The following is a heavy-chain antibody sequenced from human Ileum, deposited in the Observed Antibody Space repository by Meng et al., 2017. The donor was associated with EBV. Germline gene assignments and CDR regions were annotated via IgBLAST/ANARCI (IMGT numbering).Heavy chain of an antibody. CDR1: GDSISSNNW. Sequence: QVQLQESGPGLVKPSGTLSLTCAVSGDSISSNNWWSWVRQPPGKGLEWIGEIYHSGSTNYNPSFKSRVTMSVDKSKNQISLNLSSVTAADTAVYYCASGRDYAWHSWGRGTLVTVPQ. CDR2: IYHSGST. V-gene: IGHV4-4*02. D-gene: IGHD4-17*01. J-gene: IGHJ4*02. CDR3: ASGRDYAWHS.